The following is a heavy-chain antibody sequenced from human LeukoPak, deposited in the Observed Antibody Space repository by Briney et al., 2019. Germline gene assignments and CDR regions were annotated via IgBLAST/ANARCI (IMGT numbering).Heavy chain of an antibody. V-gene: IGHV4-39*07. CDR3: ARGFRDSSGYFDAFDI. Sequence: PSETLSLTCTVSGGSISSSSYYWGWIRQPSGKGLEWIGSIYYSGSTYYNPSLKSRVTISVDTSKNQFSLKLSSVTAADTAVYYCARGFRDSSGYFDAFDIWGQGTMVTVSS. J-gene: IGHJ3*02. D-gene: IGHD3-22*01. CDR2: IYYSGST. CDR1: GGSISSSSYY.